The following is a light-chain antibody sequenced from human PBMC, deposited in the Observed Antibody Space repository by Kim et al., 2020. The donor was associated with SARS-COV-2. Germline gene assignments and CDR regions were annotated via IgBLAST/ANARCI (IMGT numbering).Light chain of an antibody. Sequence: VSPEQTATITCSGDKLENKFVAWYHQRPGQSPVLLIYQDKKRPSGIPERFAGSNSGNTATLAISGTETMDEGEYYCQAWDSSRGVFGTGTKVTVL. CDR2: QDK. J-gene: IGLJ1*01. V-gene: IGLV3-1*01. CDR1: KLENKF. CDR3: QAWDSSRGV.